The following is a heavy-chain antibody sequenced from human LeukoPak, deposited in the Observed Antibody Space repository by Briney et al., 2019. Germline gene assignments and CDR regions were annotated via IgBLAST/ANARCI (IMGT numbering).Heavy chain of an antibody. V-gene: IGHV4-34*01. CDR2: INHSGST. J-gene: IGHJ4*02. Sequence: SETLSLTCAVYGGSFSGYYWSWIRQPPGKGLEWIGEINHSGSTNYNPSLKSRVTISVDTSKNQFSLKLSSVTATDTAVYYCAREGYSYGRTDYWGQGTLVTVSS. D-gene: IGHD5-18*01. CDR3: AREGYSYGRTDY. CDR1: GGSFSGYY.